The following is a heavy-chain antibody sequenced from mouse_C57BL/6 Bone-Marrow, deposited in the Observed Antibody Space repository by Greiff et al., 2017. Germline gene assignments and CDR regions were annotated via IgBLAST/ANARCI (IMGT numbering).Heavy chain of an antibody. Sequence: VKLMESGAELARPGASVKLSCKASGYTFTSYGISWVKQRTGPGLEWIGEIYPRSGNTYYNEKFKGKATLTADKSSSTAYMELRSLTSEDSAVYFCARKVITTGVAKGFAYWGQGTLVTVSA. CDR1: GYTFTSYG. V-gene: IGHV1-81*01. D-gene: IGHD1-1*01. CDR3: ARKVITTGVAKGFAY. J-gene: IGHJ3*01. CDR2: IYPRSGNT.